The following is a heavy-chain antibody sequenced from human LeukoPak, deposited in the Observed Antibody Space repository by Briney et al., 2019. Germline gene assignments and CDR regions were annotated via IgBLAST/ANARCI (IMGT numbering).Heavy chain of an antibody. CDR3: ARGPDIVVVVAATFWFDP. CDR1: GFTVSSNY. CDR2: MYSGGNT. J-gene: IGHJ5*02. D-gene: IGHD2-15*01. Sequence: GGSLRLSCAASGFTVSSNYMSWVRQAPGKGLEWVSDMYSGGNTYYADSVKGRFTIPRDNAKNSLYLQMNSLRAEDTAVYYCARGPDIVVVVAATFWFDPWGQGTLVTVSS. V-gene: IGHV3-53*01.